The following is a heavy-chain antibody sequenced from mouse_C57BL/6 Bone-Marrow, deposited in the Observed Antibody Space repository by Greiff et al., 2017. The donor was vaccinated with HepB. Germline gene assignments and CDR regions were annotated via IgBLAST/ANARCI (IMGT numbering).Heavy chain of an antibody. J-gene: IGHJ4*01. Sequence: QAQLQQPGAELVKPGASVKMSCKASGYTFTSYWITWVKQRPGQGLEWIGDIYPGSGSTNYNEKFKSKATLTVDTSSSTAYMQLSSLTSEDSAVYYCARWKGSNYAMDYWGQGTSVTVSS. CDR3: ARWKGSNYAMDY. CDR1: GYTFTSYW. V-gene: IGHV1-55*01. CDR2: IYPGSGST. D-gene: IGHD5-1*01.